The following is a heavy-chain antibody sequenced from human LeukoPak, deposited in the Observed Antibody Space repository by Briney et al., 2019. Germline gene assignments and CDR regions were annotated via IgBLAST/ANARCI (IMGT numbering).Heavy chain of an antibody. D-gene: IGHD2-2*01. CDR3: AKDAGRPAAPGAFDI. V-gene: IGHV3-30*02. J-gene: IGHJ3*02. Sequence: GGSLRLSCAASGFTFSSYGMHWVRQAPGKGLEWVAVIWYGGSNKYYADSVKGRFTISRDNSKNTLYLQMNSLRAEDTAVYYCAKDAGRPAAPGAFDIWGQGTMVTVSS. CDR1: GFTFSSYG. CDR2: IWYGGSNK.